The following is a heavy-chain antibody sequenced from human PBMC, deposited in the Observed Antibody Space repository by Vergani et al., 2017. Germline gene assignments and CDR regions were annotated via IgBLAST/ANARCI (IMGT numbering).Heavy chain of an antibody. CDR2: IFYSGTT. CDR1: GGSISSGDHC. CDR3: ARVDTQVPATSHFYYMDG. V-gene: IGHV4-31*11. J-gene: IGHJ6*03. D-gene: IGHD6-25*01. Sequence: QVQLQESGPGVVKPSQTLSLTCAVSGGSISSGDHCWTCIRQRPGKGLEWIGYIFYSGTTYDNPSLRSRLTISVDTSQNQFSLKLRSVTAADTAVYYCARVDTQVPATSHFYYMDGCVKGTTVVVSS.